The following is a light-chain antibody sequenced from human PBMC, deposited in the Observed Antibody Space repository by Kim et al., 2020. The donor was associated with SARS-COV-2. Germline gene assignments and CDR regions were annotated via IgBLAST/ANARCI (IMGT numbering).Light chain of an antibody. CDR3: AAWDDSLNGYV. Sequence: GQSVTISCSGSSSNIGSNTVNWYQQLPGTAPKLRIYSNNQRPSGVPDRFSGSKSGTSASLAISGLQSEDEADYYCAAWDDSLNGYVFGTGTKVTVL. V-gene: IGLV1-44*01. J-gene: IGLJ1*01. CDR1: SSNIGSNT. CDR2: SNN.